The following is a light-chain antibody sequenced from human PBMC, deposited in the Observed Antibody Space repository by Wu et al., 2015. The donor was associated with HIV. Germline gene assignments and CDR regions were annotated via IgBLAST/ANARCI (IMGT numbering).Light chain of an antibody. CDR1: QSVSSN. Sequence: EILMTQSPATLSVSPGERATLSCRASQSVSSNLAWYQQKPGQAPRLLIYGASTRATGITEFTLTISSLQSEDFAIYYCQQYDNRPPWTFGQGTKVEVK. V-gene: IGKV3-15*01. J-gene: IGKJ1*01. CDR3: QQYDNRPPWT. CDR2: GAS.